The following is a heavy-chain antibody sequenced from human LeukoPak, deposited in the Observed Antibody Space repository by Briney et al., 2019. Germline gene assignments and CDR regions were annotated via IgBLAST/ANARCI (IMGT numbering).Heavy chain of an antibody. CDR1: GFTFSSYS. Sequence: GGSLRLSCAASGFTFSSYSMNWVRQAPGKGLEWVSSISSSSSYIYYADSVKGRFTISRDNAKNSLYLQMNSLRAEDTAVYYCARGEVGATTDDYWGQGTLVTVS. J-gene: IGHJ4*02. CDR3: ARGEVGATTDDY. D-gene: IGHD1-26*01. CDR2: ISSSSSYI. V-gene: IGHV3-21*01.